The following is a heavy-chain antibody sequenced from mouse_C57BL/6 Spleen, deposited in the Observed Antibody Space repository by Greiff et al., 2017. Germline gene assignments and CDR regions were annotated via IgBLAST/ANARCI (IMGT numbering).Heavy chain of an antibody. CDR3: ARDWDNY. CDR2: ISSGSSTI. CDR1: GFTFSDYG. Sequence: DVHLVESGGGLVKPGGSLKLSCAASGFTFSDYGMHWVRQAPEKGLEWVAYISSGSSTIYYADTVKGRVTIARNNAKNTLFLQMTSRTSEDSAMCYCARDWDNYWGQGTTLTVSS. D-gene: IGHD4-1*01. V-gene: IGHV5-17*01. J-gene: IGHJ2*01.